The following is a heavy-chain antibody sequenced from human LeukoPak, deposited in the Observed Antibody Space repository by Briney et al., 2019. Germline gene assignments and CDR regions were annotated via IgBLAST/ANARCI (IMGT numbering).Heavy chain of an antibody. CDR3: ARGMIAAGYYYYYYMDV. J-gene: IGHJ6*03. D-gene: IGHD6-25*01. CDR2: IYTSGST. Sequence: SETLSLTCTVSGGSISSRYWSWIRQPPGKGPEWIGYIYTSGSTNYNPSLKSRVTISVDTSKNQSSLKLTSVTAADTAVYYCARGMIAAGYYYYYYMDVWGKGTTVTVSS. CDR1: GGSISSRY. V-gene: IGHV4-4*09.